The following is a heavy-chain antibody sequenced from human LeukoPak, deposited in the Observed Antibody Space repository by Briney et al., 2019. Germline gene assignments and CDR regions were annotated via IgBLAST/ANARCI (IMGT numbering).Heavy chain of an antibody. J-gene: IGHJ5*02. CDR2: ISYDGTIR. CDR3: AKGGCSSTTCYLANP. V-gene: IGHV3-30*18. Sequence: GRSLRLSCAASGFTFSSYGMHWVRQAPGKGLEWVAVISYDGTIRNYADSVKGRFTVSRDNSKNTLYLQMNSLTAEDTALYYCAKGGCSSTTCYLANPWGQGTLVTVSS. D-gene: IGHD2-2*01. CDR1: GFTFSSYG.